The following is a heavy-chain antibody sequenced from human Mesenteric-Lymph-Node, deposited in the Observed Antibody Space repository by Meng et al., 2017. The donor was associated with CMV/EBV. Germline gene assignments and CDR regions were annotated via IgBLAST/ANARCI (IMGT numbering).Heavy chain of an antibody. CDR3: ARGPVFGTKVSEYDYYGIDV. Sequence: SLNFSYAAAGFIFSSYAMHWVRQAPGQGLEYVSAISSNGGSTYSEDSVKGKFTITRDNSKNTLYLQMGSLRAKDMAVYYWARGPVFGTKVSEYDYYGIDVWGQGTTVTVSS. D-gene: IGHD3-3*01. CDR2: ISSNGGST. CDR1: GFIFSSYA. V-gene: IGHV3-64*02. J-gene: IGHJ6*02.